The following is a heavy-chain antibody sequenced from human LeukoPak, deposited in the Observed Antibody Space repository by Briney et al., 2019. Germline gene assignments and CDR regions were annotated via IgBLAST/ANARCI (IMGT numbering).Heavy chain of an antibody. Sequence: GGSLRLSCAASGFTFSSYGMHWVRQAPGKGLEWVAVIWYDGSNKYYADSVKGRFTISRDNSKNTLYLQMNSLRAGDTAVYYCAKDFYSGELFHHAFDIWGQGTMVTVSS. V-gene: IGHV3-33*06. CDR3: AKDFYSGELFHHAFDI. J-gene: IGHJ3*02. CDR2: IWYDGSNK. CDR1: GFTFSSYG. D-gene: IGHD3-10*01.